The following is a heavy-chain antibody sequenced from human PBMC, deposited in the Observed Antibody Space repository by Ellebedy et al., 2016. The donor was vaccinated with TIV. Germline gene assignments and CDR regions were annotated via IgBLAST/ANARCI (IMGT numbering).Heavy chain of an antibody. V-gene: IGHV3-23*01. CDR1: GFTFTTPG. CDR2: MSGGSVVA. CDR3: VRGTVAPDY. D-gene: IGHD4-11*01. Sequence: GESLKISCVASGFTFTTPGMSWVRQAPGKGLEWVSGMSGGSVVAYYADSVKGRFTFSRDNSKNTLYLQMNNLRVEDTAIYYCVRGTVAPDYWGQGTLVTVSS. J-gene: IGHJ4*02.